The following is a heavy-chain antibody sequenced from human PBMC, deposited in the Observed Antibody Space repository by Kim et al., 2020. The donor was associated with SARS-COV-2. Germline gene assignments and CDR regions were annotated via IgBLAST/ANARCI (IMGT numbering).Heavy chain of an antibody. V-gene: IGHV1-69*01. J-gene: IGHJ6*02. D-gene: IGHD2-2*01. CDR3: ARGDVPAAMAYYYGMDV. Sequence: FPDRVTLTADESTSTAYMELSSLRSEDTAVYYCARGDVPAAMAYYYGMDVWGQGTTVTVSS.